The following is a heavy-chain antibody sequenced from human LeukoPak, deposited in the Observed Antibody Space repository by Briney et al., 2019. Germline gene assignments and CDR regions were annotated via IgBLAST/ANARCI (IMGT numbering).Heavy chain of an antibody. CDR1: GYTFTSYD. J-gene: IGHJ6*03. CDR2: INPSGGST. CDR3: ARDLGSGSYYVHYYMDV. D-gene: IGHD3-10*01. Sequence: ASVKVSCKASGYTFTSYDINWVRQATGQGLEWMGIINPSGGSTSYAQKFQGRVTMTRDMSTSTVYMELSSLRSEDTAVYYCARDLGSGSYYVHYYMDVWGKGTTVTVSS. V-gene: IGHV1-46*01.